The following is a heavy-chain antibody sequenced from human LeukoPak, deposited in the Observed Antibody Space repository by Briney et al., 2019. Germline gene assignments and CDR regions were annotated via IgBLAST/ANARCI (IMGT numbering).Heavy chain of an antibody. D-gene: IGHD3-22*01. CDR3: ARGIDSSGYYYYY. CDR1: GGSISSYY. Sequence: SETLSLTCTVSGGSISSYYWSWIRQPPGKGLEWIGYIYYSGSTNYNPSLKSRVTISVDTSKNQFSLKLGSVTAADTAVYYCARGIDSSGYYYYYWGQGTLVTVSS. CDR2: IYYSGST. V-gene: IGHV4-59*08. J-gene: IGHJ4*02.